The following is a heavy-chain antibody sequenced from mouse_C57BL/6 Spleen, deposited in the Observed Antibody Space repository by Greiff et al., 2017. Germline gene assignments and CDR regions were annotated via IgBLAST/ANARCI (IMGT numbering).Heavy chain of an antibody. CDR3: ARKAGDYYEGCFDY. J-gene: IGHJ2*01. CDR1: GYAFSSYW. V-gene: IGHV1-80*01. D-gene: IGHD1-1*01. CDR2: LYPGDGDT. Sequence: VQLQQSGAELVKPGASVKISCKASGYAFSSYWMNWVKQRPGKGLEWIGQLYPGDGDTTYNGKFKGKATLTADKSSSTAYMQLSSLTSEDSAVYFCARKAGDYYEGCFDYWGQGTTLTVSS.